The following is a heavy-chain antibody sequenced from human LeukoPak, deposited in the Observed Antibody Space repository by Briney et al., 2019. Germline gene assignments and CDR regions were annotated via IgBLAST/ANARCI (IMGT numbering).Heavy chain of an antibody. CDR3: ARVLGEMATIYYYYYMDV. J-gene: IGHJ6*03. D-gene: IGHD5-24*01. CDR2: ISSNGGST. CDR1: GFTFSSYA. V-gene: IGHV3-64*01. Sequence: GGSLRPSCAASGFTFSSYAMHWVRQAPGKGLEYVSAISSNGGSTYYANSVKGGFTISRDNSKNTLYLQMGSLRAEDMAVYYCARVLGEMATIYYYYYMDVWGKGTTVTVSS.